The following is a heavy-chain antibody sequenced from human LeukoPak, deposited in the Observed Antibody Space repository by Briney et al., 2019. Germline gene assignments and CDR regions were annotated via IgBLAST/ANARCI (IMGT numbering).Heavy chain of an antibody. Sequence: GASVKVSCKASGGTFSSYAISWVRQAPGQGLEWMGGIIPIFGTANYAQKFQGRVTITADESTSTAYMGLSSLRSEDTAVYYCARGHYYDSRGNYFDYWGQGTLVTVSS. J-gene: IGHJ4*02. CDR2: IIPIFGTA. V-gene: IGHV1-69*13. D-gene: IGHD3-22*01. CDR1: GGTFSSYA. CDR3: ARGHYYDSRGNYFDY.